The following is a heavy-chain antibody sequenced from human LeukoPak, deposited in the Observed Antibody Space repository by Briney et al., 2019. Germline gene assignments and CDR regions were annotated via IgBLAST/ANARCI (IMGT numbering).Heavy chain of an antibody. CDR1: GFTFSSYS. J-gene: IGHJ5*02. Sequence: GSLRLSCAASGFTFSSYSMNWVRQAPGKGLEWIGEINHSGSTNYNPSLKSRVTISVDTSKNQFSLKLSSVTAADTAVYYCARGIDSSSWYGWFDPWGQGTLVTVSS. CDR3: ARGIDSSSWYGWFDP. CDR2: INHSGST. V-gene: IGHV4-34*01. D-gene: IGHD6-13*01.